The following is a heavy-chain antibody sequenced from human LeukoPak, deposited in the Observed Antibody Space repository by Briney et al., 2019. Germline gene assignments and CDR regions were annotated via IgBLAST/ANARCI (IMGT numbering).Heavy chain of an antibody. CDR3: ARAQPPYHGRLDS. D-gene: IGHD3-16*01. Sequence: GGSLRLSCAASGFTFSSYDMHWVRQATGIGLEWVSGIGIAGDTHYPDSVRGRFTIFRENAKNSLYLQMNSLRAEDTAVYYCARAQPPYHGRLDSWGQGILVTVSS. J-gene: IGHJ5*01. CDR1: GFTFSSYD. CDR2: IGIAGDT. V-gene: IGHV3-13*01.